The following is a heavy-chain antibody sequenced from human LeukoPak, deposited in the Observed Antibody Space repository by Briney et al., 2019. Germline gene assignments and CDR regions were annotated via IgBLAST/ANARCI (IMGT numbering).Heavy chain of an antibody. Sequence: GGSLRLSCAASGFTFSNYAMTWVRQAPGKGLGWVAGVNSDGGSTYYADSVRGRFTISRDNSKNTLYLQMNSLRAEDTAVYYCAKGISNPDYWGQGTLVTVSS. CDR1: GFTFSNYA. CDR3: AKGISNPDY. V-gene: IGHV3-23*01. J-gene: IGHJ4*02. CDR2: VNSDGGST. D-gene: IGHD4-11*01.